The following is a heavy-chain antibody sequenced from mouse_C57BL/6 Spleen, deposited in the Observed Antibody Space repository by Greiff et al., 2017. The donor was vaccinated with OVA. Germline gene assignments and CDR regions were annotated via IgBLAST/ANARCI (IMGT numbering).Heavy chain of an antibody. CDR3: ARGDSSGYPAWFAY. CDR1: GYTFTSYW. J-gene: IGHJ3*01. CDR2: IHPNSGST. D-gene: IGHD3-2*02. Sequence: QVQLQQSGAELVKPGASVKLSCKASGYTFTSYWMHWVKQRPGQGLEWIGMIHPNSGSTNYNEKFKSKATLTVDKSSSTAYMQLSSLTSEDSAVYYCARGDSSGYPAWFAYWGQGTLVTVSA. V-gene: IGHV1-64*01.